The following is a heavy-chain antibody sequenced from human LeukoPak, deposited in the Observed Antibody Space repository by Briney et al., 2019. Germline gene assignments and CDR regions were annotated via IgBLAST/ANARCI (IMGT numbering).Heavy chain of an antibody. D-gene: IGHD3-9*01. J-gene: IGHJ5*02. Sequence: SETLSLTCTVSGGSVSNGSYYWSWIRQPPGKGLEWIGYIYYSGSTNYNPSLKSRVTISVDASKNQFSLKLSSVTAADTAVYHCARTYDILTGYLSNWFDPWGQGTLVTVSS. CDR2: IYYSGST. CDR3: ARTYDILTGYLSNWFDP. V-gene: IGHV4-61*01. CDR1: GGSVSNGSYY.